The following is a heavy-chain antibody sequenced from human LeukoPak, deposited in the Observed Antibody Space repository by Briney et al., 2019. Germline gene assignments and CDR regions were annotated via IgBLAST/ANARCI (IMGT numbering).Heavy chain of an antibody. CDR3: ARSLDPWFDP. V-gene: IGHV4-30-2*01. D-gene: IGHD1-1*01. Sequence: KPSETLSLTCAVSGGSISSGDYSWSWIRQPPGKGLEWIGYFYHGGNTYYNPSLKSRVTISVDRSNNQFSLRLTSVTAADTAVYYCARSLDPWFDPWGQGTLVTVFS. J-gene: IGHJ5*02. CDR2: FYHGGNT. CDR1: GGSISSGDYS.